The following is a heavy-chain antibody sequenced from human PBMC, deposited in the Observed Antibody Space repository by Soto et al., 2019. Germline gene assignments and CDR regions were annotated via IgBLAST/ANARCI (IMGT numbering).Heavy chain of an antibody. D-gene: IGHD3-10*01. CDR2: IYWDDDN. CDR3: AHYVSASPAGWFDP. Sequence: QITLKESGPALVKPTQTHTLTCTFSGFSLSTSGEAVGWIRQPPGEALEWLALIYWDDDNRYNPTLKTRLTITKDTSKNQVVLTLTNMDPVDTATYYCAHYVSASPAGWFDPWGQGILVTVSS. CDR1: GFSLSTSGEA. V-gene: IGHV2-5*02. J-gene: IGHJ5*02.